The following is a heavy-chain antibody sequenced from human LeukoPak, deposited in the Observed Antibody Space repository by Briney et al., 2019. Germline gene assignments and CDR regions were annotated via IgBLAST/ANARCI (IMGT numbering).Heavy chain of an antibody. CDR1: GGSFSGYY. CDR2: INHSGST. V-gene: IGHV4-34*01. D-gene: IGHD2-2*01. J-gene: IGHJ3*02. CDR3: ARKDCSSTSCYSPFDI. Sequence: SEPLSLTCAVYGGSFSGYYWSWIRQPPGKGLEWIGEINHSGSTNYNASLKSRVTISVDTSKNQFSLKLSSVTAADTAVYYCARKDCSSTSCYSPFDIWGQGTMVTVSS.